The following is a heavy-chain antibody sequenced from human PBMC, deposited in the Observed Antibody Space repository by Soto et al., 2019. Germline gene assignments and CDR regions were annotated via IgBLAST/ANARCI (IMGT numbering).Heavy chain of an antibody. CDR2: VSFDGSNK. V-gene: IGHV3-30-3*01. Sequence: QMQLVESGGGVVQPGGSLRLSCAASGFTFNYYPMHWVRQAPGKGLEWVAVVSFDGSNKYYADSVKGRFTISKDNSENSLYLQMNSLRREDTAVYYCARLPGPLVAVLYIYPLDGREAMSDVDVWGQGTTVTVSS. CDR1: GFTFNYYP. CDR3: ARLPGPLVAVLYIYPLDGREAMSDVDV. D-gene: IGHD6-19*01. J-gene: IGHJ6*02.